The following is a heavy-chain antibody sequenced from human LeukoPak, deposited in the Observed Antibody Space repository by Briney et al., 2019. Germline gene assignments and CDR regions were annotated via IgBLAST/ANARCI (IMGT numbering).Heavy chain of an antibody. Sequence: SETLSLTCTVSGGSVYTSDYYWGWVRQPPGKGPEWIGDIFYTGKTNYNPSLKSRVSISIDTSKNQFSLKLSSVTAADTAVYYCAREGDYWGQGTLVTVSS. CDR3: AREGDY. V-gene: IGHV4-39*07. CDR2: IFYTGKT. J-gene: IGHJ4*02. CDR1: GGSVYTSDYY.